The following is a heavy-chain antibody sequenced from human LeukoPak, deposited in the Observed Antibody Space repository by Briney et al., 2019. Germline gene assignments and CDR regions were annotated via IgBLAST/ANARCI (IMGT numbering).Heavy chain of an antibody. J-gene: IGHJ4*02. D-gene: IGHD3-16*02. CDR2: ISAYNGNT. CDR1: GYTFTSYG. Sequence: GASVKVSCKASGYTFTSYGISWVRQAPGQGLEWMGWISAYNGNTNYAQKLQGRVTMTTDTSTSTAYMELRSLRSDDTAVYYCARDFREITFGGVIVLYYFDYWGQGTLVTVSS. V-gene: IGHV1-18*01. CDR3: ARDFREITFGGVIVLYYFDY.